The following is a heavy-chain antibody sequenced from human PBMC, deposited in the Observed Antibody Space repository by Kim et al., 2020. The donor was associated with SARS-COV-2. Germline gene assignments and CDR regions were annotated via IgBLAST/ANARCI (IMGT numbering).Heavy chain of an antibody. Sequence: SATKFQGRVTMNRNTSISTAYMELSSLRSEDTAVYYCARGVIAAAGAFDYWGQGTLVTVSS. D-gene: IGHD6-13*01. J-gene: IGHJ4*02. CDR3: ARGVIAAAGAFDY. V-gene: IGHV1-8*01.